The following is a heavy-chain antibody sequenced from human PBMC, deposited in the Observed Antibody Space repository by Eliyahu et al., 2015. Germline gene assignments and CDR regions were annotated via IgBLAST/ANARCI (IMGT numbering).Heavy chain of an antibody. V-gene: IGHV3-53*01. D-gene: IGHD6-13*01. J-gene: IGHJ5*02. CDR2: IYSGGST. Sequence: EVQLVESGGGLIPPGGSLRLSCAASGFTVSSNNMNWVRQAPGQGLEWVSVIYSGGSTYYADSVKGRFTISRDNSKNTVYLQMNSLRVEDTAVYYCVREEAAAGRGWFDPWGQGTLVTVSS. CDR3: VREEAAAGRGWFDP. CDR1: GFTVSSNN.